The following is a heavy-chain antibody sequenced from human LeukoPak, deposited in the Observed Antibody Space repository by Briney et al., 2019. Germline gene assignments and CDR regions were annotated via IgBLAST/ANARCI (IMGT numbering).Heavy chain of an antibody. D-gene: IGHD1-26*01. CDR1: GFTFSSYE. Sequence: GGSLRLSCAASGFTFSSYEMNWVRQAPGKGLEWVSYISSSGSTIYYADSVKGRFTISRDNAKNSLYLQMNSLRAEDTAVYYCASDFSGSYSGYWGQGTLVTVSS. CDR3: ASDFSGSYSGY. V-gene: IGHV3-48*03. J-gene: IGHJ4*02. CDR2: ISSSGSTI.